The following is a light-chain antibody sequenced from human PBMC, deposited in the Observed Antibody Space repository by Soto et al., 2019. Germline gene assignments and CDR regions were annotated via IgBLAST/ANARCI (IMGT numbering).Light chain of an antibody. CDR1: STNVGVNP. CDR2: NSY. V-gene: IGLV1-44*01. J-gene: IGLJ1*01. Sequence: QSVLTQPPSTSGTPGQRVTISCSGSSTNVGVNPVNWYQQFPGTAPRLLIYNSYQRPSGVPDRFSGSKSGTSASLAISGLQSEDEAVYYCAAWDASLNGYVFGAGTKVTVL. CDR3: AAWDASLNGYV.